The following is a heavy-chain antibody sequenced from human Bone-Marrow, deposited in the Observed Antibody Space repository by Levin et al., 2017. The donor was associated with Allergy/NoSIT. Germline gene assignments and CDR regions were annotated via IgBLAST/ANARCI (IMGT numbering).Heavy chain of an antibody. CDR2: INWNGGST. D-gene: IGHD3-10*01. CDR1: GFTFDDYV. CDR3: ARGMAGSGSYYNSHELDF. J-gene: IGHJ4*02. Sequence: PSETLSLTCAASGFTFDDYVMSWVRQASGKGLEWVSGINWNGGSTGYADSVKGRFSIFRDNAKNSLFLQMDSLRAEDTAFYYCARGMAGSGSYYNSHELDFWGQGTLVTVSS. V-gene: IGHV3-20*04.